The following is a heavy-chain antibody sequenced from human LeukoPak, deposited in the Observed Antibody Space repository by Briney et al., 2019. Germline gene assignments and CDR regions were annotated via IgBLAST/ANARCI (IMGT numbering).Heavy chain of an antibody. CDR1: GGFFSGYY. V-gene: IGHV4-34*01. CDR2: INHSGST. D-gene: IGHD5-12*01. J-gene: IGHJ4*02. Sequence: SSETLSLTCAVYGGFFSGYYCSWIRQPPGKGLEWIGEINHSGSTNYNPSLKSRVTISVDTSKNQFSLKLSSVTAADTAVYYCARGVATYYFDYWGQGTLVTVSS. CDR3: ARGVATYYFDY.